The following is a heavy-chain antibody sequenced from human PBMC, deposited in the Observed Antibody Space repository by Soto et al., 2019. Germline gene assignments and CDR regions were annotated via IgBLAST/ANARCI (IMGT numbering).Heavy chain of an antibody. Sequence: GGSLRLSCTASGFTFSTSAMSWVRQAPGRGLEWVSGISGSGAGTYYADSVKGRFTISRDHSKNTLYLQMSGLRAEDAAVYYCAKGPTVFGAVISFDYYYGMYVWGQGPTVTLYS. CDR2: ISGSGAGT. CDR1: GFTFSTSA. J-gene: IGHJ6*02. CDR3: AKGPTVFGAVISFDYYYGMYV. D-gene: IGHD3-3*01. V-gene: IGHV3-23*01.